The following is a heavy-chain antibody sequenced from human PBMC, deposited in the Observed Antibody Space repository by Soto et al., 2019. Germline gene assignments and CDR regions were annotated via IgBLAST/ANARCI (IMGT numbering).Heavy chain of an antibody. CDR3: AREGPLTGATDY. CDR2: IYYSGST. D-gene: IGHD1-7*01. J-gene: IGHJ4*02. CDR1: GGSISSGGYY. Sequence: QVQLQESGPGLVKPSQTLSLTCTVSGGSISSGGYYWSWIRQHPGKGLEWIGYIYYSGSTYYNPSLKIRVTISVDTSKNQFSLKLSSVTAADTAVYYCAREGPLTGATDYWGQGTLVTVSS. V-gene: IGHV4-31*03.